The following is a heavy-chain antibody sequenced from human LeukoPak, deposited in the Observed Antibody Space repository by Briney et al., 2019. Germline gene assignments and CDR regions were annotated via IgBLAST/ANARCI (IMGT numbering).Heavy chain of an antibody. CDR2: IYHSGST. CDR3: ARSIYSSSWYWFDP. Sequence: SETLSLTCTVSGGSISSYYWSWIRQPPGKGLEWIGYIYHSGSTNYNPSLKSRVTISVDTSKTQFSLKLRSVTAADTAVYYCARSIYSSSWYWFDPWGQGTLVTVSS. D-gene: IGHD6-13*01. CDR1: GGSISSYY. J-gene: IGHJ5*02. V-gene: IGHV4-59*01.